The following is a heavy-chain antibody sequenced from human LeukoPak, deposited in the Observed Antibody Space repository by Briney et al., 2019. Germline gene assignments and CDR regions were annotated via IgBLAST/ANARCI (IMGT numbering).Heavy chain of an antibody. CDR1: GFTFRSYA. Sequence: PGGSLRVSCAASGFTFRSYAMTWVRQSPGKGPEWVANIKQDESERYTVDSVKGRFTISRDNAKNSVYLHMNSLRAEDTALYYCARLSAYYYGSFFYYYMDVWGKGTTVTVSS. D-gene: IGHD3-10*01. J-gene: IGHJ6*03. CDR2: IKQDESER. V-gene: IGHV3-7*01. CDR3: ARLSAYYYGSFFYYYMDV.